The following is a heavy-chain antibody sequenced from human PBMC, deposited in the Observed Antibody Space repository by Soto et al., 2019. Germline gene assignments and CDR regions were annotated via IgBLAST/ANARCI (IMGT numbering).Heavy chain of an antibody. D-gene: IGHD6-13*01. Sequence: GGSLRLSCAASGSTFSSAAMTWFRQAPGKGLEWVSAISGSGSDTTYTNSVKGRFTISRDNAKNTLYLQMNSLRAEDTAVYYCAKGVAAAGTKYGMDVWGQGTTVTVSS. CDR2: ISGSGSDT. CDR1: GSTFSSAA. V-gene: IGHV3-23*01. CDR3: AKGVAAAGTKYGMDV. J-gene: IGHJ6*02.